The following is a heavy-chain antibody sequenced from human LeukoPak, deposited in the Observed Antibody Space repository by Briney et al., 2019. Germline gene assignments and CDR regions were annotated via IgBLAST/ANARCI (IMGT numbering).Heavy chain of an antibody. D-gene: IGHD6-19*01. CDR2: ISVNNGDT. CDR3: AREGYTSGFPFDI. V-gene: IGHV1-18*01. Sequence: ASVKVSCKASGYSFINYGISWVRRAPGQGLEWMGWISVNNGDTNFAQKLQGRVTMTTDTSTSTAYMELRSLRSDDTAVYYCAREGYTSGFPFDIWGQGTMVTVSS. CDR1: GYSFINYG. J-gene: IGHJ3*02.